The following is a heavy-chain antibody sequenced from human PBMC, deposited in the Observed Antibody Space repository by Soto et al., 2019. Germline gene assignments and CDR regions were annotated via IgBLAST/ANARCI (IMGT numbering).Heavy chain of an antibody. CDR1: GFTFSSYA. J-gene: IGHJ4*02. Sequence: PGGSLRLSCAASGFTFSSYAMSWVRQAPGKGLEWVSAISGSGGSTYYADSVKGRFTISRDNSKNTLYLQMNSLRAEDTAVYYCAKAKLLWFGELLYFDYWGPGTPVTVSS. D-gene: IGHD3-10*01. CDR3: AKAKLLWFGELLYFDY. V-gene: IGHV3-23*01. CDR2: ISGSGGST.